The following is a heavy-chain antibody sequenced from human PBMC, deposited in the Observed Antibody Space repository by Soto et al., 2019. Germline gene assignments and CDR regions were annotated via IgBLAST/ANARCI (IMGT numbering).Heavy chain of an antibody. CDR2: IIPIFGTA. CDR3: AGDSIVVVTATSLAEYFQH. CDR1: GGTFSSYA. D-gene: IGHD2-21*02. V-gene: IGHV1-69*13. J-gene: IGHJ1*01. Sequence: SVKVSCKASGGTFSSYAISWVRQAPGQGREWMGGIIPIFGTANYAQKFQGRVTITADESTSTAYMELSSLRSEDTAVYYCAGDSIVVVTATSLAEYFQHWGQGTLVTVSS.